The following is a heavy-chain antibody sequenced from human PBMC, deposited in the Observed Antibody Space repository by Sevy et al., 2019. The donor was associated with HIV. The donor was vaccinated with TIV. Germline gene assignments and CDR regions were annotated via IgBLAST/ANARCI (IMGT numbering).Heavy chain of an antibody. CDR2: ISGSGGST. Sequence: GGSLRLSCAASGSTFSSYAMSWVRQAPGKGLEWVSAISGSGGSTYYADSVKGRFTISRDNSKNTLYLQMNSLRAEDTAVYYCAKDGLGYCSSTSCYRPNSWGQGTLVTVSS. CDR1: GSTFSSYA. D-gene: IGHD2-2*02. CDR3: AKDGLGYCSSTSCYRPNS. J-gene: IGHJ4*02. V-gene: IGHV3-23*01.